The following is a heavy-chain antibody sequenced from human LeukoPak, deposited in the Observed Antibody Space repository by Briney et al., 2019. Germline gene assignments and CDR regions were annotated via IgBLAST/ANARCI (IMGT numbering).Heavy chain of an antibody. CDR1: GFAFSSYA. D-gene: IGHD3-3*01. CDR2: ISHTGDGT. V-gene: IGHV3-23*01. Sequence: GGSLRLSCEASGFAFSSYAMSWVRQAPGKGLEWVSGISHTGDGTYYADSVKGRFTISRDNSNNTLYLRMSSLRAEDTAVYYCARDFGVIRRSWGQGTLVSVSS. CDR3: ARDFGVIRRS. J-gene: IGHJ5*02.